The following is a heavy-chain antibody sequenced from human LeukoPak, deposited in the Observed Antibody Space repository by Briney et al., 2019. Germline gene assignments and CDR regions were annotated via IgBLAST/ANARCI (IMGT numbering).Heavy chain of an antibody. J-gene: IGHJ4*02. CDR1: GYSLTGYY. CDR2: INPNSGDT. D-gene: IGHD6-13*01. Sequence: ASVKVSCKASGYSLTGYYMHWLRQAPGQGLEWMGWINPNSGDTGYAQKFQGRVTMTRDMSISTIYMGLTRLRSDDTALYYCARWDGYSSSPDYWGQGTLVTVSS. CDR3: ARWDGYSSSPDY. V-gene: IGHV1-2*02.